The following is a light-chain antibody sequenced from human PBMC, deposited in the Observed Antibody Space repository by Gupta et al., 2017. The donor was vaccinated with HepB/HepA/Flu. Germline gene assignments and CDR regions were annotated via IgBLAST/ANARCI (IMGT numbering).Light chain of an antibody. V-gene: IGLV2-11*01. J-gene: IGLJ1*01. Sequence: ALTQPRSVSGSPGQSVTISCTGTSSDVDGYNYVSWYQQHPGKAPKLMIYDVRKRPSGVPDRFSGSKSGNTASLTISGLQAEDEADYYCCSYAGSYSYVFGTGTKVTVL. CDR3: CSYAGSYSYV. CDR2: DVR. CDR1: SSDVDGYNY.